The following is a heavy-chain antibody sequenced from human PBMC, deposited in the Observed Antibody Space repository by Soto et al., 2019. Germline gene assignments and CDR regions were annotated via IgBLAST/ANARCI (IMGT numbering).Heavy chain of an antibody. Sequence: GASVKVSCKASGGTFRRYAISWVRQAPGQGLEWMGGIIPIFGTANYAQKFQGRVTITADESTSTAYMELSSLRSEDTAVYYCARTNSGYDYGVAFDIWGQGTMVTLSS. D-gene: IGHD5-12*01. CDR3: ARTNSGYDYGVAFDI. V-gene: IGHV1-69*13. CDR2: IIPIFGTA. CDR1: GGTFRRYA. J-gene: IGHJ3*02.